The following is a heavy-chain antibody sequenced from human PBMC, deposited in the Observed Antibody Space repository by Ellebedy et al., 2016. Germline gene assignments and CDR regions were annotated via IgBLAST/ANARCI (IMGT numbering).Heavy chain of an antibody. J-gene: IGHJ6*01. CDR2: IHYSGST. Sequence: SETLSLXCSVSGGSIISGGYYWTWIRQHPGKGLEWIGYIHYSGSTYYNASLKSRVTILVDTSKNQFSLKLRSVTAADTAVYYCASRHKEPATGSAYYYYGLDVWGQGTTVTVSS. CDR1: GGSIISGGYY. D-gene: IGHD3-10*01. CDR3: ASRHKEPATGSAYYYYGLDV. V-gene: IGHV4-31*03.